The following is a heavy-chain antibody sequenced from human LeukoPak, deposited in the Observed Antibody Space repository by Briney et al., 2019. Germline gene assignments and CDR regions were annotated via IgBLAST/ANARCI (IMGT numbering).Heavy chain of an antibody. CDR1: GFTFSSYW. D-gene: IGHD3-22*01. CDR3: AKARGRYYDTSGNPFDY. Sequence: GGSLRLSCAASGFTFSSYWMSWVRQAPGKGLEWVSGISGSGGSTYYADSVKGRFTISRDNSKDTLSLQMNSLRVEDTAVYYCAKARGRYYDTSGNPFDYWGQGTLVTVSS. J-gene: IGHJ4*02. V-gene: IGHV3-23*01. CDR2: ISGSGGST.